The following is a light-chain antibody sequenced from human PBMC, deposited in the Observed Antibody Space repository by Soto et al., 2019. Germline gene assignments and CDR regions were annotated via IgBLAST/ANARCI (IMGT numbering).Light chain of an antibody. CDR2: LNSDGSY. CDR3: QTWGTGIRI. J-gene: IGLJ2*01. V-gene: IGLV4-69*02. Sequence: QSVLTRSPSASASLGASVKLTCTLSSGHSSYAIAWHQQQPEKGPRFLMKLNSDGSYTKGDGIPDRFSGSSSGAERYLTISSLQSEDEADYYCQTWGTGIRIFGGGTKVTVL. CDR1: SGHSSYA.